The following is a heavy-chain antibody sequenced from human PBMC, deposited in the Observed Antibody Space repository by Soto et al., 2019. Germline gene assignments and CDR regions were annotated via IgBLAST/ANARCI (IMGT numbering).Heavy chain of an antibody. CDR3: VPEAALLPLVGY. V-gene: IGHV3-15*07. CDR2: VKSEASGGTI. CDR1: GLTLKNAW. J-gene: IGHJ4*02. D-gene: IGHD2-2*01. Sequence: EVQLVESGGGLVMPGGSLRLSCAASGLTLKNAWMNWVRQAPGKGLEWVGRVKSEASGGTIDFAAPVRGRFTISRDDSTNTLFLQMNSLKTEDTAMYYCVPEAALLPLVGYWGQGVLVTVSA.